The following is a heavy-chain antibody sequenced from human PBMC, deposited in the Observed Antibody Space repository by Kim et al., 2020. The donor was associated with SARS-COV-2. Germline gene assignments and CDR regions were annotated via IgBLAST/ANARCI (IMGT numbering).Heavy chain of an antibody. Sequence: GGSLRLSCAASGFTFSSYAMSWVRQAPGKWLEWVSAISGSGGSTYYADSVKGRFTISRDNSKNTLYLQMNSLRAEDTAVYYCAKDCGRDGYGNGFDYWGQGTLVTVSS. V-gene: IGHV3-23*01. J-gene: IGHJ4*02. CDR1: GFTFSSYA. CDR3: AKDCGRDGYGNGFDY. CDR2: ISGSGGST. D-gene: IGHD5-12*01.